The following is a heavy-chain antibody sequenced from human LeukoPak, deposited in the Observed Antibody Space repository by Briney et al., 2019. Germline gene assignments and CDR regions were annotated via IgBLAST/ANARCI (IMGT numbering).Heavy chain of an antibody. CDR1: GDSITNGDYC. V-gene: IGHV4-39*07. J-gene: IGHJ5*02. D-gene: IGHD1-26*01. Sequence: PSETLSLTCTVSGDSITNGDYCWAWIRQPPGKGLEWIATIYYTGSTYYNMSLRSRLTVSVDTSNNRFSLKLNSVAAADTAVYYCARGQLMTYGSHWFDLWGRGTLVTVSS. CDR3: ARGQLMTYGSHWFDL. CDR2: IYYTGST.